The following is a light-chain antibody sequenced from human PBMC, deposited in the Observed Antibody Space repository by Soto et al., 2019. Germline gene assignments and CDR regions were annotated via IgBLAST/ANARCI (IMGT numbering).Light chain of an antibody. Sequence: DIPLTQSPSSLSASVGDRITITCRASQAITNNLAWYQQKPGKAPYLLISDVSSLERGVPSRFSGSGSGTEFTLTISSMQPDDFATFYCQQYNGYSRTFGQGTKVDI. J-gene: IGKJ1*01. CDR1: QAITNN. V-gene: IGKV1-5*01. CDR2: DVS. CDR3: QQYNGYSRT.